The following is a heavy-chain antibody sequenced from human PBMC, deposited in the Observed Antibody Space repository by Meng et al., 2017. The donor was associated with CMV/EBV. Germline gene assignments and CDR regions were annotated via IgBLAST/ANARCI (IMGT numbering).Heavy chain of an antibody. V-gene: IGHV4-4*07. CDR2: IYTSGST. CDR3: ARGPEVDYVDYVGLDY. J-gene: IGHJ4*02. CDR1: GGSTISSY. Sequence: QKSDPCLGNPSVALPLAFTVPGGSTISSYGCWILQPAGTGLEWIGRIYTSGSTNNNPSLKSRDTMSVDTSKTQFSLKLSSLTAADTAVYYCARGPEVDYVDYVGLDYWGQGTLVTVSS. D-gene: IGHD4-17*01.